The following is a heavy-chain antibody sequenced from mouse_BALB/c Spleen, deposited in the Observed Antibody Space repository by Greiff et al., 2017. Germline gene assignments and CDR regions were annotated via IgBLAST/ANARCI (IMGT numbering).Heavy chain of an antibody. V-gene: IGHV1-9*01. CDR3: ARRGYYDYDYGYFDV. Sequence: VQLQESGAELMKPGASVKISCKATGYTFSSYWIEWVKQRPGHGLEWIGEILPGSGSTNYNEKFKGKATFTADTTSNTAYMQLSSLTSEDSAVYYCARRGYYDYDYGYFDVWGAGTTVTVSS. D-gene: IGHD2-4*01. CDR1: GYTFSSYW. CDR2: ILPGSGST. J-gene: IGHJ1*01.